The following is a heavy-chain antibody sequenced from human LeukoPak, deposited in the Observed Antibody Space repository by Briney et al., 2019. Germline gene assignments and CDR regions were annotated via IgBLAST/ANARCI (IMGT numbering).Heavy chain of an antibody. CDR2: IYNSGST. J-gene: IGHJ4*02. Sequence: SETLSLTCIVSGGSISRGSYYWSWIRQPAGKGLEWMGRIYNSGSTNYNPSLKSRVTISTDMSKNQISLKLSSVTAADTAVYYCARHPPPYYYDSSGYSRSWVDYWGQGTLVTVSS. D-gene: IGHD3-22*01. CDR1: GGSISRGSYY. V-gene: IGHV4-61*02. CDR3: ARHPPPYYYDSSGYSRSWVDY.